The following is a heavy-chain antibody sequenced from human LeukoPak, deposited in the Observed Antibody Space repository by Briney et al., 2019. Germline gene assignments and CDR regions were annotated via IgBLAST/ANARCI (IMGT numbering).Heavy chain of an antibody. CDR3: ARGLGDYNTDWFPVSGY. Sequence: ASVKVSCKASGYTFTTHDLTWVRQATGQGLEWMGWMNPGSGDTAYAQKFQGRVTMTRDTSMSAAYMELNSLGSEDTAIYYCARGLGDYNTDWFPVSGYWGQGTPVTVSS. CDR2: MNPGSGDT. D-gene: IGHD3-9*01. J-gene: IGHJ4*02. CDR1: GYTFTTHD. V-gene: IGHV1-8*01.